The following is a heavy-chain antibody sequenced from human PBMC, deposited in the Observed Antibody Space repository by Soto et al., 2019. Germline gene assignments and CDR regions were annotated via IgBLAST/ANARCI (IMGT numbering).Heavy chain of an antibody. CDR1: GYTFTSYD. CDR3: ARAQRYATGNGYYYYYMDV. V-gene: IGHV1-8*01. CDR2: MNPNSGNT. Sequence: GASVKVSCTASGYTFTSYDINWVRQATGQGLEWMGWMNPNSGNTGYAQKFQGRVTMTRNTSISTAYMELSSLRSEDTAVYYCARAQRYATGNGYYYYYMDVWGKGTTVTVSS. D-gene: IGHD1-1*01. J-gene: IGHJ6*03.